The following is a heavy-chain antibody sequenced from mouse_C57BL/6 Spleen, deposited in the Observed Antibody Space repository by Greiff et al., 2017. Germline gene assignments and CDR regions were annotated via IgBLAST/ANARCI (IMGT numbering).Heavy chain of an antibody. J-gene: IGHJ2*01. V-gene: IGHV14-2*01. Sequence: VQLQQSGAELVKPGASVKLSCTASGFNIKDYYMHWVKQRTEQGLEWIGRIDPEDGVTKYAPKFQGKATITADTSSNNAYLQLSSLTSADTAVYYCARSLTTVVPHFDYCGQGTTLTVSS. CDR1: GFNIKDYY. CDR2: IDPEDGVT. CDR3: ARSLTTVVPHFDY. D-gene: IGHD1-1*01.